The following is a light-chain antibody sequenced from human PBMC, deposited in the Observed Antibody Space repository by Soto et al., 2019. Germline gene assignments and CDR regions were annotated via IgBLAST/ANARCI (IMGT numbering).Light chain of an antibody. J-gene: IGLJ1*01. CDR2: DVS. V-gene: IGLV2-11*01. CDR1: SCDVGGYNF. CDR3: CSYAGSYTGV. Sequence: QSALTHPRSVSGSPGQSVTISCTGTSCDVGGYNFVSWYHQHPGKAPKLMIYDVSKRTSGVTDRFSGSKSGNTASRTISGLHAEDEDDYYCCSYAGSYTGVFGTGTKLTVL.